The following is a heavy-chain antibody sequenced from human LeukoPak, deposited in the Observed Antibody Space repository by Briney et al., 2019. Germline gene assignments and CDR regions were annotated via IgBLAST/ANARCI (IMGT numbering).Heavy chain of an antibody. J-gene: IGHJ4*02. Sequence: ASVKVSCKASGYTFTGYYMHWVRQAPGQGLEWMRWINPNSGGTNYAQKFQGRVTMTRDTSISTAYMELSRLRSDDTAVYYCARDHYDILTGYYGPDYWGQGTLVTVSS. CDR1: GYTFTGYY. CDR2: INPNSGGT. V-gene: IGHV1-2*02. D-gene: IGHD3-9*01. CDR3: ARDHYDILTGYYGPDY.